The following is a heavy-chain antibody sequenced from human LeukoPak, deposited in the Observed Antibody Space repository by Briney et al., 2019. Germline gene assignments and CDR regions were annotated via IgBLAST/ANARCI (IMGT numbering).Heavy chain of an antibody. CDR1: GYIFTTYG. V-gene: IGHV1-18*01. CDR2: IHPYNGKT. J-gene: IGHJ4*02. Sequence: GASVKVSCKASGYIFTTYGFTWVRQAPGQGLEWMGWIHPYNGKTNYAQKFQGRVKMTTDTPTSTAYMELRSLTSDDTAVYYCARGAYCGGDCYSNLDYWGQGTLVTVSS. CDR3: ARGAYCGGDCYSNLDY. D-gene: IGHD2-21*02.